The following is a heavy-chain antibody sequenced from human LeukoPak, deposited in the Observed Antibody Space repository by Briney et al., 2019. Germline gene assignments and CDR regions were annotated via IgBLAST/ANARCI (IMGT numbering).Heavy chain of an antibody. D-gene: IGHD2-2*01. Sequence: SETLSLTCTVSGGSISSYYWSWIRQPPRKGLEWIEYIYYSGSTNYNPSLKSRVTISVDTSKNQFSLKLSSVTAADTAVYYCARQVCSSTSCYPYYYYGMDVWGQGTTVTVSS. CDR1: GGSISSYY. J-gene: IGHJ6*02. V-gene: IGHV4-59*01. CDR3: ARQVCSSTSCYPYYYYGMDV. CDR2: IYYSGST.